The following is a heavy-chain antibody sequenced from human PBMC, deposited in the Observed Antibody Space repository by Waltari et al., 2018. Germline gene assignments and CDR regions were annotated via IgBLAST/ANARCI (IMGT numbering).Heavy chain of an antibody. V-gene: IGHV1-69*05. J-gene: IGHJ4*02. Sequence: QVQLVQSGAEVKKPGSSVKVSCKASGGTFSSYAISWGRQAPGQGLEWMGGINPIVGTANYEQKFQVRVTITTDESTSTAYMELSSLRSEDTAVYYCARGALKGDSSSWYDYWGQGTLVTVSS. CDR1: GGTFSSYA. CDR3: ARGALKGDSSSWYDY. D-gene: IGHD6-13*01. CDR2: INPIVGTA.